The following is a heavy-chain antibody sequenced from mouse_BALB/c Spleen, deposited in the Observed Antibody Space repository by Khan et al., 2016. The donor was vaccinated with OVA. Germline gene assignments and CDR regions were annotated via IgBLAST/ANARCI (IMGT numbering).Heavy chain of an antibody. J-gene: IGHJ2*01. D-gene: IGHD2-3*01. CDR3: TRTAYDGYYDY. Sequence: QVQLQQSGPELVRPGVSVKISCKGSGYTFTDYALHWVKQSHAKSLEWIGLISTYSGNTNYKQKFKGKATMTVDKSSRTAYLELARLTSEDSAIYYCTRTAYDGYYDYWGQGTTLTVSS. CDR1: GYTFTDYA. CDR2: ISTYSGNT. V-gene: IGHV1S137*01.